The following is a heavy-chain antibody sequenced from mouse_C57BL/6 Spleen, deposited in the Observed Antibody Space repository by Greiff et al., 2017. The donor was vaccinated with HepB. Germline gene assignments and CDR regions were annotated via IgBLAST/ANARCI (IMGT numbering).Heavy chain of an antibody. Sequence: VQLQQSGAELVRPGASVKLSCTASGFNIKDDYMHWVKQRPEQGLEWIGWIDPENGDTEYASKFQGKATITADPSSNTAYLQLSSLTSEDTAVYYCTDYGRAWFAYWGQGTLVTVSA. V-gene: IGHV14-4*01. CDR1: GFNIKDDY. D-gene: IGHD2-4*01. CDR3: TDYGRAWFAY. J-gene: IGHJ3*01. CDR2: IDPENGDT.